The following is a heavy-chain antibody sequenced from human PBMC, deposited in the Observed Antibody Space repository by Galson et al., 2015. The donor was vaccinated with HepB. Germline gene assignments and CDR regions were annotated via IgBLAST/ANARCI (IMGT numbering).Heavy chain of an antibody. J-gene: IGHJ4*02. Sequence: ETLSLTCTVSDGSISSYYWSWIRQPPGKGLEWIGYIYYSGSTNYNPSLKSRVTISVDTSKNQFSLKLSSVTAADTAVYYCARLGITYYDILTGYYHHDYWGQGTLVTVSS. CDR2: IYYSGST. CDR1: DGSISSYY. CDR3: ARLGITYYDILTGYYHHDY. D-gene: IGHD3-9*01. V-gene: IGHV4-59*08.